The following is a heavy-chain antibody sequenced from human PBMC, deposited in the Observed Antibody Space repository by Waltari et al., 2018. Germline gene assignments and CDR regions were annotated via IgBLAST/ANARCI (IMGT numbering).Heavy chain of an antibody. CDR1: GGSISSGSYY. Sequence: QVQLQESGPGLVKPSQTLSLTCTVSGGSISSGSYYWSWIRQPAGKGLEWIGRLYTSGSTNYNPALKSRGTISVDTSKNQSSLKLSSGTAADTAVYYCARDEFQWLPTNWGQGTLVTVSS. CDR2: LYTSGST. CDR3: ARDEFQWLPTN. V-gene: IGHV4-61*02. J-gene: IGHJ4*02. D-gene: IGHD6-19*01.